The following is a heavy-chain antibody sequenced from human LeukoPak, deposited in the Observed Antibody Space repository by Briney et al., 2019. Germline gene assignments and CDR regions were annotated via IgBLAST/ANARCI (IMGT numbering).Heavy chain of an antibody. V-gene: IGHV4-34*01. J-gene: IGHJ4*02. CDR3: ARGLWDNLRFDY. CDR2: INHSGST. CDR1: GGSFSGYY. D-gene: IGHD5/OR15-5a*01. Sequence: SEALSLTCAVYGGSFSGYYWSWIRQPPGKGLEWIGEINHSGSTNYNPSLKSRVTISVDTSKNQFSLKLSSVTAADTAVYYCARGLWDNLRFDYWGQGTLVTVSS.